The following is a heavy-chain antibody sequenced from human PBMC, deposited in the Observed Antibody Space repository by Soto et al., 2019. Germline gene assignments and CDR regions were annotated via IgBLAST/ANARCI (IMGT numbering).Heavy chain of an antibody. CDR2: INPSSGNT. V-gene: IGHV1-8*01. CDR3: ARAGILFSGVIVFYVMDV. J-gene: IGHJ6*02. D-gene: IGHD3-3*01. CDR1: GYSFTRHD. Sequence: QVQLVQSGAEVKKPGASVKVSCKASGYSFTRHDINWVRQAPGQGLEWMGWINPSSGNTGYAQRFLGRLTMTTDTSTRTAYMELSGLKSEDTAIYYCARAGILFSGVIVFYVMDVWGQGTKVTVPS.